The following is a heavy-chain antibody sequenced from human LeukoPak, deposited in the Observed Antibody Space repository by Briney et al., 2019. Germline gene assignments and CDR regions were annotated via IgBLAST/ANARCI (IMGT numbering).Heavy chain of an antibody. Sequence: SETLSLTCAVYGGSFSGYYWSWIRQPPGKGLEWIGEINHSGSTNYNPSLKSRVTISVDTSKNQFSLKLSSVTAADTAVYYCASTFMTTVTLDAFDIWGQGTMVTVSS. D-gene: IGHD4-17*01. CDR3: ASTFMTTVTLDAFDI. CDR1: GGSFSGYY. V-gene: IGHV4-34*01. J-gene: IGHJ3*02. CDR2: INHSGST.